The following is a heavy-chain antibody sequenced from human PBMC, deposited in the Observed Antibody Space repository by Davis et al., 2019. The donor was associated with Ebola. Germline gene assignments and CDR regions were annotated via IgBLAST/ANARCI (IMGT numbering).Heavy chain of an antibody. Sequence: GESLKISCAASGFTFSSYGMHWVRQAPGKGLEWVAVISYDGSNKYYADSVKGRFTISRDNSKNTLYLQMNSLRAEDTAIYYCAKDQGDTYYYGSGSYHDYWGQGTLVTVSS. J-gene: IGHJ4*02. CDR1: GFTFSSYG. CDR3: AKDQGDTYYYGSGSYHDY. V-gene: IGHV3-30-3*02. CDR2: ISYDGSNK. D-gene: IGHD3-10*01.